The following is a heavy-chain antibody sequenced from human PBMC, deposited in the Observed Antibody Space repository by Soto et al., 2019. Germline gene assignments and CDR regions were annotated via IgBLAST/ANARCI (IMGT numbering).Heavy chain of an antibody. Sequence: QVQLQESGPGLVKPSQTLSLTSTVSGVSISSGGYYWSWIRQHPGKGLEWIGYIYYSGSTYYNPYLKRRLTISVDTSKNHFSQKLRSVTAADKAVYYCATSEYSYGPNRLHSWGQGTLVTVSS. CDR2: IYYSGST. J-gene: IGHJ4*02. CDR1: GVSISSGGYY. V-gene: IGHV4-31*03. CDR3: ATSEYSYGPNRLHS. D-gene: IGHD5-18*01.